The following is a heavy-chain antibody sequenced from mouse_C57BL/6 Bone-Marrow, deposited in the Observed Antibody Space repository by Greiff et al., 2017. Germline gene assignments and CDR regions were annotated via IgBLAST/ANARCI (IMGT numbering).Heavy chain of an antibody. J-gene: IGHJ3*01. CDR1: GFTFSDYG. D-gene: IGHD4-1*01. CDR3: ARNWTFAY. V-gene: IGHV5-17*01. CDR2: ISSGSSTI. Sequence: VQLQQSGGGLVKPGGSLKLSCAASGFTFSDYGMHWVRQAPEKGLEWVAYISSGSSTIYYADTVKGRFTISRDNAKNTLFLQMTSLRSEDTAMYYCARNWTFAYWGQGTLVTVSA.